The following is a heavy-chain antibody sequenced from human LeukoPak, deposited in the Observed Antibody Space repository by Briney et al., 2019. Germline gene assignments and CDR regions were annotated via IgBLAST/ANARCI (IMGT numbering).Heavy chain of an antibody. CDR3: ASRPHDYSSGCYGADY. CDR2: IIPIFGTA. V-gene: IGHV1-69*01. CDR1: GGTFSSYA. Sequence: SVKVSCKASGGTFSSYAISWVRQAPGQGLEWMGGIIPIFGTANYAQKFQGRVTITADESTSTAYMELSSLRSEDTAVYYCASRPHDYSSGCYGADYCGQGTLVTVSS. J-gene: IGHJ4*02. D-gene: IGHD6-19*01.